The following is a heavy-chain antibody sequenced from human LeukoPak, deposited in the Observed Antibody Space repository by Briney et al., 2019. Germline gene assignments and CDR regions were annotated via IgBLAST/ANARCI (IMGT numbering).Heavy chain of an antibody. D-gene: IGHD3-10*01. J-gene: IGHJ4*02. Sequence: SETLSLTCTVSGRSISSSSYYWGWLRHPPGKGREWFGSSYYSGRTYYNPSLKSRLTISIDTSKNQFSLNLSSVNAGDTAVYYCARHGDYYGSGSRYWGQGTLVTVSS. CDR1: GRSISSSSYY. V-gene: IGHV4-39*01. CDR3: ARHGDYYGSGSRY. CDR2: SYYSGRT.